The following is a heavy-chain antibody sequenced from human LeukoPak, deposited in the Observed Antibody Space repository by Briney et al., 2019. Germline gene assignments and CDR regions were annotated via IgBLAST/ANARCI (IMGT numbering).Heavy chain of an antibody. Sequence: ASVKVSCKTSGYTFTSDGITWVRQAPGQGLEWMGWISTYNGNTYYAQKFQGRATMTTDTSTRTGYMELRSLKSDDTAVYYCAREAAAAGVFWFDPWGQGTLVTVSS. V-gene: IGHV1-18*01. CDR2: ISTYNGNT. J-gene: IGHJ5*02. CDR1: GYTFTSDG. CDR3: AREAAAAGVFWFDP. D-gene: IGHD6-13*01.